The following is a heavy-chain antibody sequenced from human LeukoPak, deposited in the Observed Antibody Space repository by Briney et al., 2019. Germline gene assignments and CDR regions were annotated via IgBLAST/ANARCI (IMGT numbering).Heavy chain of an antibody. J-gene: IGHJ4*02. CDR3: AKPMCSSTSCYRYFDY. CDR1: GVTFSSYA. V-gene: IGHV3-23*01. D-gene: IGHD2-2*01. CDR2: ISGNGVNT. Sequence: GGSLRLSCAASGVTFSSYAMSWVRQAPGKGLEWVSGISGNGVNTYHADSVKGRFTISRDNSKNTLYLQMNSLRVEDTAVYYCAKPMCSSTSCYRYFDYWGQGSPVTVSS.